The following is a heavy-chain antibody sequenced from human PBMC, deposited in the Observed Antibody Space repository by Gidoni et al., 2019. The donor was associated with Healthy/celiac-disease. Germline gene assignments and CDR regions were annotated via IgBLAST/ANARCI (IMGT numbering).Heavy chain of an antibody. D-gene: IGHD6-13*01. CDR2: NNPNGGGT. V-gene: IGHV1-2*02. J-gene: IGHJ3*02. CDR3: ARAAAAGPRLGAFDI. CDR1: GSTFTGYY. Sequence: QVLLVQSGAEVKQPGASVKVSCTASGSTFTGYYMHWVRQAPGQGLEWLGWNNPNGGGTNYAQKFQGRVTMTRDTSISTAYMELSRLRSDDTAVYYCARAAAAGPRLGAFDIWGQGTMVTVSS.